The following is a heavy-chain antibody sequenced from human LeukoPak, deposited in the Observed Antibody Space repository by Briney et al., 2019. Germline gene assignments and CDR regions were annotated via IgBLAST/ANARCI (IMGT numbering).Heavy chain of an antibody. CDR2: ISGSGGST. D-gene: IGHD4-17*01. V-gene: IGHV3-23*01. J-gene: IGHJ4*02. CDR3: AKDRDYGEPPVDY. CDR1: GYTFSSYA. Sequence: PGGSLRLSCAASGYTFSSYAMSWVRQARGKGLECVSAISGSGGSTYYADSVKGRFTISRDNSKNTLYLQMNSLRAEDTAVYYCAKDRDYGEPPVDYWGQGTLVTVSS.